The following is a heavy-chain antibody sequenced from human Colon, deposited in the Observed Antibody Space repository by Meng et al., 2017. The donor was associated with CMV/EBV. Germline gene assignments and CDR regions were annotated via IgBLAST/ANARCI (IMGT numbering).Heavy chain of an antibody. CDR1: GFVFSASA. V-gene: IGHV3-23*01. J-gene: IGHJ6*02. Sequence: GESLKISCAASGFVFSASAMSWVRQAPGKGLEWVAALSPGGGVTYYAHSVRGRFNVSRDNSKSTLFLQMSSLRAEDTAVYYCAREKRGYSGYNYYGMDVWGQGTTVTVSS. D-gene: IGHD5-12*01. CDR3: AREKRGYSGYNYYGMDV. CDR2: LSPGGGVT.